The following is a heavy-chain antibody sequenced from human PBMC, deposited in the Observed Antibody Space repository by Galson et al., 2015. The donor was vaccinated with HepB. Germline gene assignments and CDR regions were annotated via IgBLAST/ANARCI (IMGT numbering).Heavy chain of an antibody. CDR3: ARDDSSGYYSY. V-gene: IGHV3-48*03. D-gene: IGHD3-22*01. CDR2: ISSSGSTI. J-gene: IGHJ4*02. Sequence: SLRLSCAASGFTFSSYEMNWARQAPGKGLEWVSYISSSGSTIYYADSVKGRFTISRDNAKNSLYLQMNSLRAEDTAVYYCARDDSSGYYSYWGQGTLVTVSS. CDR1: GFTFSSYE.